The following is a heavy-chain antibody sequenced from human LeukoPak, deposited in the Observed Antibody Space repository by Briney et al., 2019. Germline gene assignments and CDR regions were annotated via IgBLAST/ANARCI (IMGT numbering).Heavy chain of an antibody. D-gene: IGHD1-26*01. V-gene: IGHV3-11*01. CDR3: ARDPVGGRYYLPYYFDF. Sequence: GGSLRLSCAASGFTFGNFHMTWIRQAPGTGLEWISYISGSSSHIYYADSVKCRFTISRDNAKNSLYLQMNSLRAEDTAVYYCARDPVGGRYYLPYYFDFWGQGTLVTVSS. CDR2: ISGSSSHI. CDR1: GFTFGNFH. J-gene: IGHJ4*02.